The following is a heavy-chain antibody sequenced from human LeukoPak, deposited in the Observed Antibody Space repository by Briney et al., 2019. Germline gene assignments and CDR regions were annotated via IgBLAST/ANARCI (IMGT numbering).Heavy chain of an antibody. V-gene: IGHV1-69*05. CDR1: GYTFTSYG. CDR3: ASKSTGYSSSWRLDGFDY. Sequence: ASVKVSCKASGYTFTSYGISWVRQAPGQGLEWMGGIIPIFGTANYAQKFQGRVTITTDESTSTAYMELSSLRSEDTAVYYCASKSTGYSSSWRLDGFDYWGQGTLVTVSS. D-gene: IGHD6-13*01. CDR2: IIPIFGTA. J-gene: IGHJ4*02.